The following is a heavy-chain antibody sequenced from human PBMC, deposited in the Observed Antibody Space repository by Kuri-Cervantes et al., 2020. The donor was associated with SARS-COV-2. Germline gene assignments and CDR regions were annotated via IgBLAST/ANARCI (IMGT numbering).Heavy chain of an antibody. D-gene: IGHD5-18*01. V-gene: IGHV1-69*13. Sequence: SVKVSCKASGGTFSSYAISWVRQAPGQGLEWMGRIIPIFGTANYAQEFQGRVTITADESTSTAYMELSSLRSEDTAVYYCAREAGYSTYVSQSYYFDYWGQGTLVTVSS. CDR2: IIPIFGTA. CDR3: AREAGYSTYVSQSYYFDY. J-gene: IGHJ4*02. CDR1: GGTFSSYA.